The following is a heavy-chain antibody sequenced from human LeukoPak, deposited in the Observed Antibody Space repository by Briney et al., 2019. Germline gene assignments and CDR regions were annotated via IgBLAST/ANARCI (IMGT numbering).Heavy chain of an antibody. Sequence: PSETLSLTCAVYGGSFSGYYWSWLRQPPGKGLEWIGEIKHSGSTNYNPSLKSRVTISVDMSKNQFSLKLSSVTAADTAVYYCARMFSGSWYYFDYWGQGTLVTVSS. CDR1: GGSFSGYY. CDR2: IKHSGST. D-gene: IGHD1-26*01. J-gene: IGHJ4*02. V-gene: IGHV4-34*01. CDR3: ARMFSGSWYYFDY.